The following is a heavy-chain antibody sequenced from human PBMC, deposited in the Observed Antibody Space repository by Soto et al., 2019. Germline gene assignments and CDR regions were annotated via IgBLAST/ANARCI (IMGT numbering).Heavy chain of an antibody. D-gene: IGHD3-16*01. V-gene: IGHV4-59*01. Sequence: QVQLQESGPGLVKPSETLSLTCTVSGGSISSYYWSWIRQPPGKGLEWIGYIYYGGSTNYNPSLKNRVPIAVAPSKNKFSLKLSSVTAADTAVYYCARVGGRSWAYYGMDVWGQGTTVTVSS. CDR3: ARVGGRSWAYYGMDV. CDR1: GGSISSYY. CDR2: IYYGGST. J-gene: IGHJ6*02.